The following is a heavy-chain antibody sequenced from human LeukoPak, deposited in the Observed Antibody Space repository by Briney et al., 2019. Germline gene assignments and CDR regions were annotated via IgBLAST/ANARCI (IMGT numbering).Heavy chain of an antibody. V-gene: IGHV4-34*01. CDR2: INHSGST. CDR3: ARDMSIAARDAFDI. Sequence: KSGGSLRLSCAASGFTFSSFWMTWIRQPPGKGLEWIGEINHSGSTNYNPSLKSRVTISVDTSKNQFSLKLSSVTAADTAVYYCARDMSIAARDAFDIWGQGTLVTVSS. CDR1: GFTFSSFW. J-gene: IGHJ3*02. D-gene: IGHD6-6*01.